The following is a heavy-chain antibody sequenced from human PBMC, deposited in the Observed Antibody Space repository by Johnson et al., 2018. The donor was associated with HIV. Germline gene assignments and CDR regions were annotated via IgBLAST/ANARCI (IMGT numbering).Heavy chain of an antibody. CDR1: GFTFSSYA. Sequence: QVQLVESGGGVVQPGRSLRLSCAASGFTFSSYAMHWVRQAPGKGLEWVAVISYDGSNKYYADSVKGRFTISRDNSKNTLYLQMNSLRAEDTAVYYCARAWVNYYDSPDAFDIWGQGTMVTGSS. V-gene: IGHV3-30*14. CDR3: ARAWVNYYDSPDAFDI. J-gene: IGHJ3*02. CDR2: ISYDGSNK. D-gene: IGHD3-22*01.